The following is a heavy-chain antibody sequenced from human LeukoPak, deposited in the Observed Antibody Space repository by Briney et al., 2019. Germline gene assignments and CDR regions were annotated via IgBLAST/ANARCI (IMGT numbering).Heavy chain of an antibody. CDR1: GFTFSSYA. D-gene: IGHD6-19*01. J-gene: IGHJ4*02. V-gene: IGHV3-23*01. CDR3: ARIYSSGSRYYFDY. CDR2: ISGSGGST. Sequence: GGSLRLSCAASGFTFSSYAMSWVRQAPGKGLEWVSAISGSGGSTYYADSVKGRFTISRDNSKNTLYLQMNSLRAEDTAVYYCARIYSSGSRYYFDYWGQGTLVTVSS.